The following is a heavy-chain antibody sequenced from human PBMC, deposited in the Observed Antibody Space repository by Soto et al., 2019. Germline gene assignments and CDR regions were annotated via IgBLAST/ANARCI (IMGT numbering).Heavy chain of an antibody. V-gene: IGHV3-30-3*01. CDR2: ISYDGSNK. CDR3: ARDIRSSGWYFGYYYYGMDV. Sequence: PGGSLRLSCAASGFTFSSYAMHWVRQAPGKGLEWVAVISYDGSNKYYADSVKGRFTISRDNSKNTLYLHMNSLRAEDTAVYYCARDIRSSGWYFGYYYYGMDVWGQGTTVTVSS. CDR1: GFTFSSYA. D-gene: IGHD6-19*01. J-gene: IGHJ6*02.